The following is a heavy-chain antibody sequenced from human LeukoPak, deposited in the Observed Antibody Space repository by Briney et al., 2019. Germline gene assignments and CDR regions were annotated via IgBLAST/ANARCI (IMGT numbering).Heavy chain of an antibody. V-gene: IGHV3-21*01. CDR1: GFTFSDYS. D-gene: IGHD4-17*01. J-gene: IGHJ6*02. CDR3: ARTDYGDYAV. Sequence: GGSLRLSCAASGFTFSDYSMNWVRQAPGKGLEWVYIYADSLTGRFTISRDNAKSSLYLQMNSLRAEDTAVYYCARTDYGDYAVRGQGTTVTVSS.